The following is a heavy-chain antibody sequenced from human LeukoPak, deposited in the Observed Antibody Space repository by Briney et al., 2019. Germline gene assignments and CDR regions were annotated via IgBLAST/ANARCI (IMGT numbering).Heavy chain of an antibody. CDR2: IKSKTDGGTI. J-gene: IGHJ4*02. V-gene: IGHV3-15*01. CDR1: GFTFRNAW. CDR3: TTDRRAWNPRD. D-gene: IGHD1-1*01. Sequence: GGSLRLSCAASGFTFRNAWMSWVRQAPGKGLEWVGRIKSKTDGGTIDYAAPVKGRCTISRDDSKNTLYLQMNSLKTEDTAVYYCTTDRRAWNPRDWGQGTLVTVSS.